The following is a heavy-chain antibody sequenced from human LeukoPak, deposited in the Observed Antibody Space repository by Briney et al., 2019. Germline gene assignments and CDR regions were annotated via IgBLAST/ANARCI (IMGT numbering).Heavy chain of an antibody. V-gene: IGHV3-33*01. CDR1: GFTFSSYG. CDR3: ARDSHPYYFDY. Sequence: PGGSLRLSCTASGFTFSSYGMHWVRQAPGKGLEWVAVIWYDGSNKYYADSVKGRFTISRDNSKNTLYLQMNSLRAEDTAVYYCARDSHPYYFDYWGQGTLVTVSS. J-gene: IGHJ4*02. CDR2: IWYDGSNK.